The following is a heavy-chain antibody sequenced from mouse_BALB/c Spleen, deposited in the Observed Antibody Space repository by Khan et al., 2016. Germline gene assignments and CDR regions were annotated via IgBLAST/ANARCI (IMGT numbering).Heavy chain of an antibody. Sequence: EVQLQESGPGLVKPSQSLSHTCSVTGYSITSGYYWNWIRQFPGNKLEWMGYISYDGSNNYNPSLKNRISITRDTSKNQFFLKLNSVTTEDTATYYGAITTVAMDYWGQGTSVTVSS. CDR1: GYSITSGYY. D-gene: IGHD1-1*01. V-gene: IGHV3-6*02. CDR3: AITTVAMDY. J-gene: IGHJ4*01. CDR2: ISYDGSN.